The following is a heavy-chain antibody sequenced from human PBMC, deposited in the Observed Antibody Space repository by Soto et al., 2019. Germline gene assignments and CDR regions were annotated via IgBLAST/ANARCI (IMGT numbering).Heavy chain of an antibody. CDR2: INPSGGST. CDR3: ARDQSAGYGSGSPVY. J-gene: IGHJ4*02. V-gene: IGHV1-46*04. D-gene: IGHD3-10*01. Sequence: QVQLVQSGAEVKKPGASVKVSCKASGYTFTSYYMHWVRQAPGQGLEWMGIINPSGGSTSYAQKLQGRVPMTRDTSTSTVYMELSSLASEDTAVYYCARDQSAGYGSGSPVYWGQGTLVTVSS. CDR1: GYTFTSYY.